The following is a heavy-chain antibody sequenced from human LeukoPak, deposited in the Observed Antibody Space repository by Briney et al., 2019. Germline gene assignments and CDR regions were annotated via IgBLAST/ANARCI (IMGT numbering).Heavy chain of an antibody. J-gene: IGHJ1*01. D-gene: IGHD2-21*02. CDR2: VSYDGGKK. CDR3: AKPAYCGGDCYSSPFQH. V-gene: IGHV3-30*18. CDR1: GFTFSNCG. Sequence: GRSLRLSCAASGFTFSNCGMHWVRQAPGKGLEWVAFVSYDGGKKYYADSVKGRFTISRDNSKNTLYLQMNSLRAEDTAVYYCAKPAYCGGDCYSSPFQHWGQGTLVTVSS.